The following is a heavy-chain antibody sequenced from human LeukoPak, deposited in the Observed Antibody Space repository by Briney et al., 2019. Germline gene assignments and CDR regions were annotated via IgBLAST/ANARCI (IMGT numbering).Heavy chain of an antibody. D-gene: IGHD2-15*01. Sequence: GGSLRLSCAASGFTFDDYAMHWVRQAPGKGLEWVSLISGDGGSTYYADSVKGRFTISRDNSKSSLYLQMNSLRTEDTALYYCAKDRGYCSGGSCYDFDYWGQGTLVTVSS. CDR3: AKDRGYCSGGSCYDFDY. CDR2: ISGDGGST. V-gene: IGHV3-43*02. CDR1: GFTFDDYA. J-gene: IGHJ4*02.